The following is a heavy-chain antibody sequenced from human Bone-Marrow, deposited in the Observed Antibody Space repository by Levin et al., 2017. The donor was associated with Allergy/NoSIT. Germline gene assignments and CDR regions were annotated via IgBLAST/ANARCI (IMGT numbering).Heavy chain of an antibody. CDR3: ASLILGGY. CDR2: INPDGKNI. V-gene: IGHV3-74*01. J-gene: IGHJ4*02. D-gene: IGHD2-21*01. CDR1: GITFRSYW. Sequence: GGSLRLSCAASGITFRSYWMDWVRQAPGKGLVWVSRINPDGKNITYADSVKGRFTVSRDNAKNTLYLQMNSLRGEDTAVYYCASLILGGYWGQGSLVTVSS.